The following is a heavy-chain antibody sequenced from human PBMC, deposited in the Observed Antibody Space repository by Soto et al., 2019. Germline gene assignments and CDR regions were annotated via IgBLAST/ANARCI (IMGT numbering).Heavy chain of an antibody. Sequence: QVQLVQSGAGVKKPGASVKVSCKASGYTFTRYDINWVRQATGQGLEWMGWMNPNSGNTGYAQKFQGRVTMTRNTSTSTAYTELRRLRSEDTAVYYSARTPYGDNVDYWGQGTLVTVSS. CDR3: ARTPYGDNVDY. V-gene: IGHV1-8*01. D-gene: IGHD4-17*01. CDR1: GYTFTRYD. J-gene: IGHJ4*02. CDR2: MNPNSGNT.